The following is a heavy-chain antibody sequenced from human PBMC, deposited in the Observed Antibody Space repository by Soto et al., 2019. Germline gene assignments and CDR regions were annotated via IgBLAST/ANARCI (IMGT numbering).Heavy chain of an antibody. V-gene: IGHV3-30*18. CDR3: AKDSVTGTTGFDAFDI. J-gene: IGHJ3*02. CDR2: ISYDGSNK. CDR1: GFTFSSYG. Sequence: GGSQRLSCAASGFTFSSYGMHWVRQAPGKGLEWVAVISYDGSNKYYADSVKGRFTISRDNSKNTLYLQMNSLRAEDTAVYYCAKDSVTGTTGFDAFDIWGQGTMVTVSS. D-gene: IGHD1-7*01.